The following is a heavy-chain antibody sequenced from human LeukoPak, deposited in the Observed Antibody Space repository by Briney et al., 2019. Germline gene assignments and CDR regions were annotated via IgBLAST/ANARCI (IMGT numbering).Heavy chain of an antibody. Sequence: SETLSLTCTVSGGSISSSSYYWGWIRQPPGKGLEWIGYIYYSGSTNYNPSLKSRVTISVDTSKNQFSLKLSSVTAADTAVYYCARAAMAMGADYWGQGTLVTVSS. CDR3: ARAAMAMGADY. D-gene: IGHD5-18*01. CDR2: IYYSGST. J-gene: IGHJ4*02. CDR1: GGSISSSSYY. V-gene: IGHV4-61*05.